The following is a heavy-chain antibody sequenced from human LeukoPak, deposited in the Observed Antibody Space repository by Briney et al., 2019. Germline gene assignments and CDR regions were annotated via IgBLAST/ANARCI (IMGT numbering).Heavy chain of an antibody. CDR1: GFPFAPFW. CDR3: ATYAAPNPFYFDS. J-gene: IGHJ4*02. Sequence: GGSLKLSCAASGFPFAPFWMTWVRQAPGKGPEFVATMNRDGSEVAYGNSVRGRFTISRDNAKNSLYLQMYSLRAEDTAVYYCATYAAPNPFYFDSWGLGTLVSVSS. D-gene: IGHD6-6*01. V-gene: IGHV3-7*05. CDR2: MNRDGSEV.